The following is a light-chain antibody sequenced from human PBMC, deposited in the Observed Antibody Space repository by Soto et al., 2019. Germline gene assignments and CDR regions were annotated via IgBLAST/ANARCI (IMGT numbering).Light chain of an antibody. Sequence: QSVLTQPPSVSAAPGQKVTISCSGSSSNIGGNSVSWYQQLPGTAPKLLIYDDNKRPSGIPDRFSGSQSGTSATLGITGFQTGDEADYYCGSWESSLSAYVCGTGTKVTV. V-gene: IGLV1-51*01. CDR3: GSWESSLSAYV. CDR1: SSNIGGNS. J-gene: IGLJ1*01. CDR2: DDN.